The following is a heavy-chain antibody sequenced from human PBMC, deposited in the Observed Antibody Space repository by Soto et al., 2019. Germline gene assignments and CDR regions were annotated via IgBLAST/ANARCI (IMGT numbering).Heavy chain of an antibody. Sequence: PSETLSLTCTVSGGSISSGDYYWSWIRQPPGKGLEWIGYIYHSGSTYYNPSLKSRVTISVDTSKNQFSLKLSSVTAADTAVYYCARESAKKSPLGYCSGGSCYPKYYFDYWGQGTLVTVSS. V-gene: IGHV4-30-4*01. D-gene: IGHD2-15*01. CDR2: IYHSGST. CDR3: ARESAKKSPLGYCSGGSCYPKYYFDY. J-gene: IGHJ4*02. CDR1: GGSISSGDYY.